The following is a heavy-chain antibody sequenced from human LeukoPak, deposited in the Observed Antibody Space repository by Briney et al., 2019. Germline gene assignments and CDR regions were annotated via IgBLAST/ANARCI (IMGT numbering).Heavy chain of an antibody. J-gene: IGHJ4*02. CDR3: VRYYRSLRTTVFDY. CDR1: GCSISRYY. Sequence: PSETLSLTCTVSGCSISRYYWGWMRQPPGKGLEWVGYIHYSGSTKYNPSLKSRVTISEDTSKNQFTLRLSSVTAADTAVYFCVRYYRSLRTTVFDYWGQGTLVTVSS. CDR2: IHYSGST. V-gene: IGHV4-59*08. D-gene: IGHD4-11*01.